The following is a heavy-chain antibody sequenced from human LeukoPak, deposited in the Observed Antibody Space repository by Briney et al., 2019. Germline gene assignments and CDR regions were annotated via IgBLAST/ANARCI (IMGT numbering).Heavy chain of an antibody. J-gene: IGHJ4*02. Sequence: KPSETLSLTCTVSGGSISSYYWSWIRQPPGKGLEWIGYIYYSGSTNYNPSLKSRVTISVDTSKNQFSLKLSSVTAADTAVYYCARTVAEYFDYWGQGTLVTVSS. CDR3: ARTVAEYFDY. CDR1: GGSISSYY. D-gene: IGHD6-19*01. V-gene: IGHV4-59*01. CDR2: IYYSGST.